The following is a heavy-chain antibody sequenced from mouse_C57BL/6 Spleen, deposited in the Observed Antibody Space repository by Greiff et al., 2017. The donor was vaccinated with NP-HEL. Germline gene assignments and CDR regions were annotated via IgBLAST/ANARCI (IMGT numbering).Heavy chain of an antibody. CDR2: INPNNGGT. CDR3: ARENFLTHWYFDY. Sequence: EVQLQQSGPELVKPGASVKISCKASGYTFTDYYMNWVKQSPGQRLEWIGDINPNNGGTSYIQKFKGKATLTVDKSSSTAYMELRSLTSEDSAADYCARENFLTHWYFDYWGTGTTVTVSA. V-gene: IGHV1-26*01. CDR1: GYTFTDYY. J-gene: IGHJ1*03.